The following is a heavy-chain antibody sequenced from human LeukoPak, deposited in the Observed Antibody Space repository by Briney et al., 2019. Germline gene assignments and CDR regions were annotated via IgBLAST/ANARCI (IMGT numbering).Heavy chain of an antibody. CDR2: IYSSGST. V-gene: IGHV4-4*07. J-gene: IGHJ4*02. CDR1: GGSINSYY. Sequence: SETLPLTCTVSGGSINSYYWSCIRQPAGKGLEWIGRIYSSGSTNYNPSLKSRVSMSVDTSKNQFSLKLTSVTAADTAVYYCARGGKATVVTMWGQGILVTVSS. CDR3: ARGGKATVVTM. D-gene: IGHD4-23*01.